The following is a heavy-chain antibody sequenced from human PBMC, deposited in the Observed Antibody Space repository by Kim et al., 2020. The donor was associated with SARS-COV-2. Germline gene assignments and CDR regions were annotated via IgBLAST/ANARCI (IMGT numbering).Heavy chain of an antibody. D-gene: IGHD5-18*01. Sequence: ASVKVSCKASGYTFTSYAMHWVRQAPGQRLEWMGWINAGNGNTKYSQKFQGRVTITRDTSASTAYMELSSLRSEDTAVYYCARLHRGDTAMVNAFDIWGQGTMVTVSS. CDR2: INAGNGNT. J-gene: IGHJ3*02. V-gene: IGHV1-3*01. CDR1: GYTFTSYA. CDR3: ARLHRGDTAMVNAFDI.